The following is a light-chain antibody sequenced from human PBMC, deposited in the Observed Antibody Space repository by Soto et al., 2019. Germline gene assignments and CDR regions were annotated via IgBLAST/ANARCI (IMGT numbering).Light chain of an antibody. V-gene: IGKV1-12*01. J-gene: IGKJ1*01. CDR2: GAS. Sequence: DIQMTQSPSSVSASVGDRVTITCRASQGISSWLAWYQQQPGKAPKLLIYGASSVQSGVPSRFSGSGSGTDFTLTITSLQADDSATYYCQQANTVPPWTFGQGTKVEIK. CDR3: QQANTVPPWT. CDR1: QGISSW.